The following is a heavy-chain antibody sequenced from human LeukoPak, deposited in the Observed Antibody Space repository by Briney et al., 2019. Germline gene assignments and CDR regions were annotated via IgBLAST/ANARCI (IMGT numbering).Heavy chain of an antibody. V-gene: IGHV3-43*01. CDR2: ISWDGGST. Sequence: GGSLRLSCAASGFTFEDYTMHWVRQAPGKGLEWVSLISWDGGSTYYADSVKGRFTISRDNSKNSLYLQMNSLRTEDTALYYCAKDFGGHDYGDYVPVYFDYWGQGTLVTVSS. CDR1: GFTFEDYT. J-gene: IGHJ4*02. CDR3: AKDFGGHDYGDYVPVYFDY. D-gene: IGHD4-17*01.